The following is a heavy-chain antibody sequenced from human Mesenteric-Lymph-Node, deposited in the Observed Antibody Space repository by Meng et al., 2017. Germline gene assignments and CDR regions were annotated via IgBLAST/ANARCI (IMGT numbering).Heavy chain of an antibody. V-gene: IGHV3-23*01. CDR3: ARGYGGNSNGWFDP. CDR1: GITFSTYA. J-gene: IGHJ5*02. CDR2: ISGNGGKT. Sequence: GGSLRLSCAASGITFSTYAMHWVRQTPGKGLEWVSGISGNGGKTYYADSVKGRFTISRDNSKNTVYLDMNSLRAEDTAVYYCARGYGGNSNGWFDPWGQGTLVTVSS. D-gene: IGHD4-23*01.